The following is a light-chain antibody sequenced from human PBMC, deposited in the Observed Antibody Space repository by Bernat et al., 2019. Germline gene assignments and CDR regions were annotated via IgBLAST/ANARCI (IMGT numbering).Light chain of an antibody. CDR2: DVN. Sequence: QSALTQPASVSGSPGQSITISCTGTSSDVGGYHYVSWYQQHPGKAPKLMIYDVNNRPSGVSYPFSGSKSGNTASLSLSGLQAEDEANYYCSSYTISSTWVFGGGTTLTLL. CDR1: SSDVGGYHY. CDR3: SSYTISSTWV. V-gene: IGLV2-14*01. J-gene: IGLJ3*02.